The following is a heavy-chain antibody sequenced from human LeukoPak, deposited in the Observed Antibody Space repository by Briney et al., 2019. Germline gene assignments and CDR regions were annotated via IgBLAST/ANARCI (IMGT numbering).Heavy chain of an antibody. Sequence: PGGSLRLSCAASGFTFSSYWMSWVRLAPGGGREWVANINQDGSEKYYVDSVKGRFTISRDNAKNSLYLQMNSLRAEDTAVYYCSRFVTVPGNPQDYWGQGTLVTVSS. CDR1: GFTFSSYW. V-gene: IGHV3-7*01. CDR2: INQDGSEK. D-gene: IGHD2/OR15-2a*01. J-gene: IGHJ4*02. CDR3: SRFVTVPGNPQDY.